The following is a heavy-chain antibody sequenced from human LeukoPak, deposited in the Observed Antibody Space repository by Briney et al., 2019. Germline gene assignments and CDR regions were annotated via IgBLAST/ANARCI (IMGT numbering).Heavy chain of an antibody. J-gene: IGHJ4*02. CDR3: VRDPTNTSGRYAYFDY. D-gene: IGHD6-19*01. CDR1: GYTFNHHG. Sequence: GGSVKVSCKASGYTFNHHGISWVRQAPGQGLEWMGWISCYNGDTHYAQKLQGRVTMSTDTSTSTAYMELTGLRSDDTAVYYCVRDPTNTSGRYAYFDYWGQGTQVTVSS. V-gene: IGHV1-18*01. CDR2: ISCYNGDT.